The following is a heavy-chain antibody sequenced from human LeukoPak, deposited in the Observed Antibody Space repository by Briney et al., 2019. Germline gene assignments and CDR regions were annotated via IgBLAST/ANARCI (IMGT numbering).Heavy chain of an antibody. CDR1: GFTFSNYW. Sequence: GGSLRLSCAASGFTFSNYWMHWVRQAPGKGLVWVSSIKSNGRTTSYADSVKGRFTISRDNAKNTLYLQMNSLRVEDTAVYYCARDGWLDGYNGIVDNWGQGTLVTVSS. J-gene: IGHJ4*02. CDR3: ARDGWLDGYNGIVDN. V-gene: IGHV3-74*01. CDR2: IKSNGRTT. D-gene: IGHD5-24*01.